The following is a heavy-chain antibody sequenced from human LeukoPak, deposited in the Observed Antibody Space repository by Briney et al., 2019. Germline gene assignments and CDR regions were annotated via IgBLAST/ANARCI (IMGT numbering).Heavy chain of an antibody. J-gene: IGHJ4*02. D-gene: IGHD5-18*01. CDR1: GGSFSGYY. CDR3: ARRGRGDSYGFPDC. Sequence: PSETLSLTCVIYGGSFSGYYWSWIRQPPGKGLEWIGEINHSGSTNYNPSLKSRVTISVDTSKNQFSLKLSSVTAADMAVYYCARRGRGDSYGFPDCWGQGTLVTVSS. V-gene: IGHV4-34*01. CDR2: INHSGST.